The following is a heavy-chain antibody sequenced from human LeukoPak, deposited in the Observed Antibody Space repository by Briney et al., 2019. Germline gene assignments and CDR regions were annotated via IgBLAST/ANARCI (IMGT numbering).Heavy chain of an antibody. CDR3: ARLSGYFNY. J-gene: IGHJ4*02. D-gene: IGHD2-15*01. CDR1: GGSISSSSYY. CDR2: IYYTGTT. V-gene: IGHV4-39*01. Sequence: SETLSLTCTVSGGSISSSSYYWGWIRQPPGKGLEWIGSIYYTGTTYYNPSLKSRVAISVDTSKNQFSLKVSSVTAADTAVYYCARLSGYFNYWGQGTLVTVSS.